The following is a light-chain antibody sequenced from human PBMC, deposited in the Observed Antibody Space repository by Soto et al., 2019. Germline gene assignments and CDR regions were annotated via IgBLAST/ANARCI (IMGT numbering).Light chain of an antibody. J-gene: IGLJ7*01. CDR2: DVS. CDR3: SSYTSSSAPSAE. Sequence: QSALTQPASVSGSPGQSITISCTGTSSDVGGYNYVSWYQQHPGKAPKLMIYDVSNRPSGVSNRFSGSKSGNTASLTISGLQAEDEADYFCSSYTSSSAPSAEFGGGTQLTVL. V-gene: IGLV2-14*01. CDR1: SSDVGGYNY.